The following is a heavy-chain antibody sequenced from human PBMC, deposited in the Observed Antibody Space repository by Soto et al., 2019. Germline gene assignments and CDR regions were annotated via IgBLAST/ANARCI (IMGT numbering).Heavy chain of an antibody. CDR1: GFTFSSYG. CDR2: IWYDGSNK. J-gene: IGHJ4*02. Sequence: QVQLVESGGGVVQPGRSLRLSCAASGFTFSSYGMHWVRQAPGKGLEWVAVIWYDGSNKYYADSVKGRFTISRDNSKNTLYLQMNSLRAEDTAVYYCARDRRYSSSWYGTIDYWGQGTLVTVSS. V-gene: IGHV3-33*01. CDR3: ARDRRYSSSWYGTIDY. D-gene: IGHD6-13*01.